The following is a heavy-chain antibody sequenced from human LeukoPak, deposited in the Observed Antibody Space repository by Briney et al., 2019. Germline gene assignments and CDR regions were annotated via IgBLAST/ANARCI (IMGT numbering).Heavy chain of an antibody. CDR3: ARDYYYGSGSFDF. V-gene: IGHV3-48*01. Sequence: GGSLRLSCAASGFTFSSYNMNWVRQAPGKGLEGVSYISSSSTSKYYADSVKGRFTISRDNAKNSLFLQMSSLRAEDTAVYYCARDYYYGSGSFDFWGQGTLVIVSS. CDR2: ISSSSTSK. CDR1: GFTFSSYN. D-gene: IGHD3-10*01. J-gene: IGHJ4*02.